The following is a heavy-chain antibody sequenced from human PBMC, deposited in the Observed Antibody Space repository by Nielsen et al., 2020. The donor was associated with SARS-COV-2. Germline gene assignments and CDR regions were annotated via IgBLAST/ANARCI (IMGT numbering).Heavy chain of an antibody. V-gene: IGHV3-30*03. CDR3: AGSLWSTNYYGMDV. D-gene: IGHD1-26*01. CDR2: ISYDGSNK. CDR1: GFTFSSYG. J-gene: IGHJ6*02. Sequence: GGSLRLSCAASGFTFSSYGMHWVRQAPGKGLEWVAVISYDGSNKYYADSVKGRFTISRDNSKNTLYLQMNSLRAEDTAVYYCAGSLWSTNYYGMDVWGQGTTVTVSS.